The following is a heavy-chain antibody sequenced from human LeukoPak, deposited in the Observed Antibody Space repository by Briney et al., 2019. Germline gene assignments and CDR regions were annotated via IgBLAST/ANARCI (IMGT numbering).Heavy chain of an antibody. Sequence: SVKVSCRASGGTFGSYAINWVRQAPGQGLELMGAIISVFGRTNYAQKFQGRVTVTTDEPTSTAFMELSSLTSEDTAIYYCVRDKGGLTIMDAFDIWGQGTLVIVSS. CDR3: VRDKGGLTIMDAFDI. D-gene: IGHD2-8*01. CDR1: GGTFGSYA. J-gene: IGHJ3*02. V-gene: IGHV1-69*05. CDR2: IISVFGRT.